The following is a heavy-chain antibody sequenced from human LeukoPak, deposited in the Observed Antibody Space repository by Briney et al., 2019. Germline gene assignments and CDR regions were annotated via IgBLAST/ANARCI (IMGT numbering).Heavy chain of an antibody. J-gene: IGHJ4*02. D-gene: IGHD1-7*01. CDR3: ARDEAGTTYDY. CDR2: INPNSGGT. CDR1: GYTFTGYY. Sequence: ASVKVPFKASGYTFTGYYMHWVRQPPGQGLEGMGWINPNSGGTNYAQKFQGRVTMTRDTSISTAYMELSRLRSADTAVYYCARDEAGTTYDYWGQGTLVTVSS. V-gene: IGHV1-2*02.